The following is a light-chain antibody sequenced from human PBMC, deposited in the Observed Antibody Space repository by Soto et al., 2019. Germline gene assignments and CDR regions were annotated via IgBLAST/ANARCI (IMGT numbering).Light chain of an antibody. Sequence: EIVMTQSPATLSVSPGERATLSCRASQSVSSRLAGYQQKPGQAPRLLIHDASTRATGISARFSGSGSGTEFTLTISSLQSVDFAVYYCQQYIKWPTFGQGTKVEIK. V-gene: IGKV3-15*01. CDR2: DAS. J-gene: IGKJ1*01. CDR3: QQYIKWPT. CDR1: QSVSSR.